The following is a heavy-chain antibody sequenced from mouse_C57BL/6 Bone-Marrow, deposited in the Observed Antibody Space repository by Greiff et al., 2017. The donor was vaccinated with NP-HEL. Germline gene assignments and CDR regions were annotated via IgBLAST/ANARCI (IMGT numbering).Heavy chain of an antibody. D-gene: IGHD3-1*01. CDR1: GFTFSNYW. Sequence: VQLKESGGGLVQPGGSMKLSCVASGFTFSNYWMNWVRQSPEKGLEWVAQIRLKSDNYATHYAESVKGRFTISRDDSKSSVYLQMNNLRAEDTGIYYCTGLLGFDYWGQGTTLTVSS. J-gene: IGHJ2*01. V-gene: IGHV6-3*01. CDR3: TGLLGFDY. CDR2: IRLKSDNYAT.